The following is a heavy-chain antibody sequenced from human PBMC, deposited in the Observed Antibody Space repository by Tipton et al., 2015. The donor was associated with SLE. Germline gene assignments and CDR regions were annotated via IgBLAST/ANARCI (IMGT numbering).Heavy chain of an antibody. CDR3: ARVPFYYYYYMDV. CDR1: GGSIDYYY. CDR2: MSDSGDT. J-gene: IGHJ6*03. Sequence: TLSLTCTISGGSIDYYYWSWIRQAPGKGPVWIGHMSDSGDTNYNPPLKSRVTISVDTSKNQFSLKLSSVTAADTAVYYCARVPFYYYYYMDVWGKGTTVTVSS. V-gene: IGHV4-59*01.